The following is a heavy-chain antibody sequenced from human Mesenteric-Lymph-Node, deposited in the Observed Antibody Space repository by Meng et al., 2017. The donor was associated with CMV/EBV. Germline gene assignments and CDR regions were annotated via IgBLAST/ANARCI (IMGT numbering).Heavy chain of an antibody. J-gene: IGHJ4*02. CDR2: ISSSGSTI. V-gene: IGHV3-48*03. D-gene: IGHD1-26*01. CDR1: GFTFSSYE. Sequence: GGSLRLSCAASGFTFSSYEMNWVRQAPGKGLEWVSYISSSGSTIYYADSVKGRFTISRDNAKNSLYLQMNSLRAEDTAVYYCTLRRYSGSYYWGQGTLVTVSS. CDR3: TLRRYSGSYY.